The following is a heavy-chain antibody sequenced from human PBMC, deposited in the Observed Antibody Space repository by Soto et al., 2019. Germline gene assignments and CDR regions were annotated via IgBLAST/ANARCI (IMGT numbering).Heavy chain of an antibody. CDR1: GGSISSGGYY. CDR2: IYYSGST. Sequence: SETLSLTXTVSGGSISSGGYYWSWIRQHPGKGLEWIGYIYYSGSTYYNPSLKSRVTISVDTSKNQFSLKLSSVTAADTAVYYCARDRSGSDYYYGMDVWGQGTTVTVSS. CDR3: ARDRSGSDYYYGMDV. J-gene: IGHJ6*02. D-gene: IGHD6-25*01. V-gene: IGHV4-31*02.